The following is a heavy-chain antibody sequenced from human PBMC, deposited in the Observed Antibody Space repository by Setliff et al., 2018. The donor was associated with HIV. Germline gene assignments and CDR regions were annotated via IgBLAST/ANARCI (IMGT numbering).Heavy chain of an antibody. J-gene: IGHJ4*02. CDR1: GFIFSDSW. CDR3: ARDATRGGDFDF. Sequence: PGGSLRLSCGASGFIFSDSWMDWVRQAPGKGLEWVANIKEDGSEQFYVDSVKGRFTMSRDNAKNLVYLEMNSLKVEDTAVYYCARDATRGGDFDFWGQGTLVTVSS. D-gene: IGHD1-26*01. V-gene: IGHV3-7*01. CDR2: IKEDGSEQ.